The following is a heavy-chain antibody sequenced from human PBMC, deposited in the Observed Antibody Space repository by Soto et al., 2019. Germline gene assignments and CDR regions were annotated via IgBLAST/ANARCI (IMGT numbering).Heavy chain of an antibody. V-gene: IGHV1-3*01. CDR1: GYTFTSYA. D-gene: IGHD6-13*01. CDR2: INAGNGNT. Sequence: QVQLVQSGAEVKKPGASVKVSCKASGYTFTSYAMHWVRQAPGQRLEWIGWINAGNGNTKYSQKFQGRVTITRDTSASTAYMELSSLRSEDTAVYDCARASSWFVTDYWGQGTLVTVSS. CDR3: ARASSWFVTDY. J-gene: IGHJ4*02.